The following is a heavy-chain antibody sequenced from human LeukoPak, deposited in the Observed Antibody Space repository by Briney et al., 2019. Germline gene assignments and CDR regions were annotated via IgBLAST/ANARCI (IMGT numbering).Heavy chain of an antibody. J-gene: IGHJ4*02. D-gene: IGHD3-22*01. CDR3: ARDDSSGYYVY. Sequence: SETLSLTCTVSGGSISSSSYYWGWIRQPPGKGLEWIGSIYYSGSTYYNPSLKSRVTMSVDTSKNQFSLKLSSVTAADTAVYYCARDDSSGYYVYWGQGTLVTVSS. V-gene: IGHV4-39*07. CDR1: GGSISSSSYY. CDR2: IYYSGST.